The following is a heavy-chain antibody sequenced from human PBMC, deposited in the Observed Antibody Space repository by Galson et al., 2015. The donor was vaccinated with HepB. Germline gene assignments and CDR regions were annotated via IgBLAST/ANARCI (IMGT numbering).Heavy chain of an antibody. Sequence: SLRLSCAASGFTFSSYGMHWVRQAPGKGLEWVAVISYDGSNKYYADSVKGRFTISRDNSKNTLYLQMNSLRAEDTAVYYCAKDRGYYGSGRKRPFDAFDIWGQGTMVTVPS. CDR3: AKDRGYYGSGRKRPFDAFDI. D-gene: IGHD3-10*01. CDR1: GFTFSSYG. V-gene: IGHV3-30*18. CDR2: ISYDGSNK. J-gene: IGHJ3*02.